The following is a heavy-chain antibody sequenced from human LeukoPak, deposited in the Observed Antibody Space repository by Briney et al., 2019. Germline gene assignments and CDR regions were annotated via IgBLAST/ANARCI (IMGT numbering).Heavy chain of an antibody. J-gene: IGHJ6*04. V-gene: IGHV4-61*02. CDR2: IYTSGST. Sequence: PSETLSLTCTVSGGSISSGSYYWSWIRQPAGKGLEWIGRIYTSGSTNYNPTLKSRVTISVDTSKNQFSLKLSSVTAADTAVYYCARDYDFWSGYLFGMDVWGKGTMVTVSS. D-gene: IGHD3-3*01. CDR3: ARDYDFWSGYLFGMDV. CDR1: GGSISSGSYY.